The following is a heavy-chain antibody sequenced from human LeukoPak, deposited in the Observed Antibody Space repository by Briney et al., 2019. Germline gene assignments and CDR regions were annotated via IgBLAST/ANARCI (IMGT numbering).Heavy chain of an antibody. CDR2: ITSSSGTI. D-gene: IGHD1-14*01. Sequence: SGGSLRLSCSASGFTFSSYSMDWVRQAPGKGLEWLSYITSSSGTIYYADSVKGRFTVSRDNAKNSLYLQMNSLRDEDTAVYYCARDRTTLIDYWGQGIQVTVSS. V-gene: IGHV3-48*02. J-gene: IGHJ4*01. CDR3: ARDRTTLIDY. CDR1: GFTFSSYS.